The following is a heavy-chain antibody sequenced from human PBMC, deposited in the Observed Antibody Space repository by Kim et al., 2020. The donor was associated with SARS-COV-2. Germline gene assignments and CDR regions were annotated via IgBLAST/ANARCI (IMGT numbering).Heavy chain of an antibody. Sequence: GESLKISCKGSGYSFTSYWIGWVRQMPGKGLEYMGIIYPGDSDTRYSPSFQGQVTISADKSISTAYLQWSSLKASDSAMYYCARGGGGVILTVYSASRGASFDYWGQGTLVTVSS. CDR2: IYPGDSDT. D-gene: IGHD3-9*01. J-gene: IGHJ4*02. CDR1: GYSFTSYW. CDR3: ARGGGGVILTVYSASRGASFDY. V-gene: IGHV5-51*01.